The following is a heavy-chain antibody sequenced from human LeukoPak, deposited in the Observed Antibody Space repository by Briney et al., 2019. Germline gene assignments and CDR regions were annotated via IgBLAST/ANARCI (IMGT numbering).Heavy chain of an antibody. CDR1: GYSLSSGYY. Sequence: ASETLSLTCDVSGYSLSSGYYWGWIRQPPGKGLEWIGSIYQSGNSYQKPSLKSRLTLSVDTSKNNFSLKVMSVTAADTAVYYCARSPSRYNWNFDYWGQGILVTVAS. CDR2: IYQSGNS. J-gene: IGHJ4*02. V-gene: IGHV4-38-2*01. D-gene: IGHD1-20*01. CDR3: ARSPSRYNWNFDY.